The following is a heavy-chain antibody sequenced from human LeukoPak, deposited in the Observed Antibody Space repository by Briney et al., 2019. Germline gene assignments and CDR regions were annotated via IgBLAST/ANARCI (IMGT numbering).Heavy chain of an antibody. CDR2: INPNSGGI. D-gene: IGHD6-19*01. Sequence: ASVKVSCKTSRYTFTGYYMHWVRQAPGQGLEWMGWINPNSGGINYAQKFQGRVTMTRDTSISTAYMELSRLRSDDTAVYYCAREAEDSSGPSYYFDYWGQGTLVTVSS. CDR1: RYTFTGYY. J-gene: IGHJ4*02. V-gene: IGHV1-2*02. CDR3: AREAEDSSGPSYYFDY.